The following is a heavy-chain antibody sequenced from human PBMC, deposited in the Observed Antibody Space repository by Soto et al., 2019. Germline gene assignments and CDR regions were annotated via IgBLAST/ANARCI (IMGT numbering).Heavy chain of an antibody. V-gene: IGHV3-11*01. Sequence: GGSLRLSCAASGFTFSDYYMSWIRQAPGKGLEWVSYISSSGSTIYYADSVKGRFTISRDNAKNSLYLQMNSLRAEDTAVYYCARAGCGWLCPVYYYYYYMDVWGKGTTVTVSS. CDR1: GFTFSDYY. CDR3: ARAGCGWLCPVYYYYYYMDV. CDR2: ISSSGSTI. D-gene: IGHD3-22*01. J-gene: IGHJ6*03.